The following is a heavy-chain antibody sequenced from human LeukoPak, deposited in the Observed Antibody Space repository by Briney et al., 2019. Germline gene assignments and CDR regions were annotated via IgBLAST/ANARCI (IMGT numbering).Heavy chain of an antibody. J-gene: IGHJ1*01. CDR3: TTAAFH. CDR1: GFTLSNAW. CDR2: IRSETDGGTT. Sequence: GGSLRLSCAASGFTLSNAWMSWVRRAPGKGLEWVGHIRSETDGGTTDYVAPVEGRFTIARDDSKNTLYLQMNSLKTEDTAVYYCTTAAFHWGQGTLVTVSS. D-gene: IGHD6-25*01. V-gene: IGHV3-15*01.